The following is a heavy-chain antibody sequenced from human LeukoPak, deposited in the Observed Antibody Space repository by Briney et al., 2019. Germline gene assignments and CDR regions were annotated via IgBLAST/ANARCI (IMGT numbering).Heavy chain of an antibody. CDR3: ARYSSSWYGYYYYMDV. Sequence: SETLSLTCTVTGGSISSYYWSWIRQPPGKGLEWFGYIYYSGSTNYNPSLKSRVTISVDTSKNQFSLKLSSVTAADTAVYYCARYSSSWYGYYYYMDVWGKGTTVTVSS. V-gene: IGHV4-59*01. D-gene: IGHD6-13*01. J-gene: IGHJ6*03. CDR2: IYYSGST. CDR1: GGSISSYY.